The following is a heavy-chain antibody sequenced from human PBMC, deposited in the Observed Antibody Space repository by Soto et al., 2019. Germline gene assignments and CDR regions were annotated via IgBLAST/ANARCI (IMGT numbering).Heavy chain of an antibody. D-gene: IGHD3-10*01. J-gene: IGHJ4*02. CDR1: GFTFSNYA. CDR3: GGCGYGSGGYCAADY. V-gene: IGHV3-23*01. Sequence: EVQLLESGGGLVQPGGSLRLSCAASGFTFSNYAMTWVRQAPGKGLEWVSGISGGGGTPFYTNSVRGRFTISRDNSKNTLFLEMNRPGTEGAALYYCGGCGYGSGGYCAADYWGQGTLVTVSS. CDR2: ISGGGGTP.